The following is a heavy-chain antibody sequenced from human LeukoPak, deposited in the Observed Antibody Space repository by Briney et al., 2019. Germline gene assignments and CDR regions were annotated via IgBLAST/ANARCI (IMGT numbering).Heavy chain of an antibody. V-gene: IGHV1-69*05. CDR2: IIPVFGTA. D-gene: IGHD3-10*01. J-gene: IGHJ6*03. CDR1: GGTFNNYA. Sequence: SVKVSCKASGGTFNNYAFSWVRQAPGQGLEWMGGIIPVFGTANYAQKFQGRVTMTRNTSISTAYMELSSLRSEDTAVYYCARQWTDYYGSGSYYMDVWGKGTTVTISS. CDR3: ARQWTDYYGSGSYYMDV.